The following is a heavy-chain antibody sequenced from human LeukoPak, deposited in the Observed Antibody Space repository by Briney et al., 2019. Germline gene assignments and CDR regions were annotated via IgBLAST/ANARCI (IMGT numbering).Heavy chain of an antibody. CDR3: AKHSSGYYSHFDY. CDR1: GFTFSSYA. D-gene: IGHD3-22*01. CDR2: ISGSGGST. Sequence: GGSLRLSCAASGFTFSSYAMSWVRQAPGKGLEWVSAISGSGGSTYYADSVKGRFTISRDNSKNTLYLQMNSLRAEDTAAYYCAKHSSGYYSHFDYWGQGTLVTVSS. V-gene: IGHV3-23*01. J-gene: IGHJ4*02.